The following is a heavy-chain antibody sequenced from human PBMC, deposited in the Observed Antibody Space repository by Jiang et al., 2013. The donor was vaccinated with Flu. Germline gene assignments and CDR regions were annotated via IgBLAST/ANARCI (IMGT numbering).Heavy chain of an antibody. J-gene: IGHJ6*02. CDR1: GYTFTSYG. CDR3: ARDRSRPSWLVPYLDYYGMDV. Sequence: SGAEVKKPGASVKVSCKASGYTFTSYGISWVRQAPGQGLEWMGWISAYNGNTNYAQKLQGRVTMTTDTSTSTAYMELRSLRSDDTAVYYCARDRSRPSWLVPYLDYYGMDVWGQGTTVTVSS. D-gene: IGHD6-19*01. V-gene: IGHV1-18*01. CDR2: ISAYNGNT.